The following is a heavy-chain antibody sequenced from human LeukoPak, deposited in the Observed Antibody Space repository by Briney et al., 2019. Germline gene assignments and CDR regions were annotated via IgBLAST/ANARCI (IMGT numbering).Heavy chain of an antibody. D-gene: IGHD3-10*01. CDR2: IYTSGST. J-gene: IGHJ4*02. Sequence: SETLSLTCTVSGGSISSINRNYCSWIRQPAGKGLEWIGRIYTSGSTNYNPSLKSRVTMSVDTSKNQFSLKLSSVTAADTAVYYCARDPLWFGELLSPDYFDYWGQGTLVTVSS. V-gene: IGHV4-4*07. CDR3: ARDPLWFGELLSPDYFDY. CDR1: GGSISSINRNY.